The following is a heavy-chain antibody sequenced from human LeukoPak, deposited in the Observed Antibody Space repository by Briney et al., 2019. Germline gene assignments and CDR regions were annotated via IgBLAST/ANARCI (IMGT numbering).Heavy chain of an antibody. CDR2: IYPGDSDT. J-gene: IGHJ1*01. Sequence: GESLKISCQGSGYSFTSYWIGWVRQMPGRGLEWMGIIYPGDSDTRYSPSFQGQVTISADKSISTAYLRWSSLKASDTAMYYCARGTATRYFQLWGQGTLVTVSS. V-gene: IGHV5-51*01. CDR3: ARGTATRYFQL. D-gene: IGHD2-15*01. CDR1: GYSFTSYW.